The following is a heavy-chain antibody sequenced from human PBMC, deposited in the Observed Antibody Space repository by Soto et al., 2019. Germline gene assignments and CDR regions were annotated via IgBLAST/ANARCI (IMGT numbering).Heavy chain of an antibody. CDR1: GYTFTSYG. D-gene: IGHD1-1*01. CDR2: ISAYNGNT. V-gene: IGHV1-18*04. Sequence: RASVKVSCKASGYTFTSYGISWVRQAPGQGLEWMGWISAYNGNTNYAQKLQGRVTMTTDTSTSTAYMELRSLRSEDTAVYYCARRAETNGWNGFGADKYYFDFWGQGTLVTVSS. CDR3: ARRAETNGWNGFGADKYYFDF. J-gene: IGHJ4*02.